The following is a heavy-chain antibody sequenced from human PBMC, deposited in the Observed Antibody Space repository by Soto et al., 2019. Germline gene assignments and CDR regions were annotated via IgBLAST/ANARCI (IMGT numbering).Heavy chain of an antibody. Sequence: SQTLSLTCAISGDSVSSSSVTWNWIRQSPSRGLEWLGRTYYRSKWYNDYAESVKSRITINPDTSKNQFSLHLNSVTPEDTAVYYCTKVRADYYDGSGPNYWGQGTPVTSPQ. CDR3: TKVRADYYDGSGPNY. CDR1: GDSVSSSSVT. J-gene: IGHJ4*02. V-gene: IGHV6-1*01. CDR2: TYYRSKWYN. D-gene: IGHD3-22*01.